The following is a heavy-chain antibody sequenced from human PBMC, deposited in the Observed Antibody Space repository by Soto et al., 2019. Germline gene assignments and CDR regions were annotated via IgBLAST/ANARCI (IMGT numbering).Heavy chain of an antibody. V-gene: IGHV4-59*01. CDR3: ARDKSPPYL. Sequence: PSETLSLTCSVSGGSISGYYWSWIRQPPGKGLEWIGYVYHSGSTNYNPSLKSRVTISVDTSKNQFSLRLTSLTPADTAVYYCARDKSPPYLRGQGTLVTVSS. J-gene: IGHJ4*02. CDR2: VYHSGST. CDR1: GGSISGYY.